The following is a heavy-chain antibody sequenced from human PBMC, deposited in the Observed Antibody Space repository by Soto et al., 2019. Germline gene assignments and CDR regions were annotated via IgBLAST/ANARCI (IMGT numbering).Heavy chain of an antibody. CDR2: IHYFGST. J-gene: IGHJ4*02. CDR3: ARGGSYVVFAS. Sequence: QVQLQESGPGLVKPSETLSLTCTVSGGSLNSSSHYWSWIRQHPGKGLEWIGYIHYFGSTKYNSSLESLVVISVDTSKNQYSLKVPSVTAADTAIYFWARGGSYVVFASWGQGARVTVSS. D-gene: IGHD1-26*01. V-gene: IGHV4-61*01. CDR1: GGSLNSSSHY.